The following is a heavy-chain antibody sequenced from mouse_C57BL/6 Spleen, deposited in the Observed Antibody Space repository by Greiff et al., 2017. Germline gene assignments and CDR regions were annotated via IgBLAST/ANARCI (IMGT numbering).Heavy chain of an antibody. D-gene: IGHD4-1*01. V-gene: IGHV1-9*01. Sequence: VKLQESGAELARPGASVKLSCKATGYTFTGYWIEWVKQRPGHGLEWIGEILPGSGSTNYNEKFKGKATFTADTSSNTAYMQLSSLTTEDSAVYYCARRGNWEGGWFAYWGQGTLVTVSA. CDR3: ARRGNWEGGWFAY. J-gene: IGHJ3*01. CDR1: GYTFTGYW. CDR2: ILPGSGST.